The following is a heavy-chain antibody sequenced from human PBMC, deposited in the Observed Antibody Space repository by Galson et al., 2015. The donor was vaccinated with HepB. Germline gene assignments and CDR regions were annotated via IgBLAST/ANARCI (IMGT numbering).Heavy chain of an antibody. D-gene: IGHD3-16*01. CDR2: ISGSGGST. Sequence: SLRLSCAASGFTFSSYAMSWVRQAPGKGLEWVSAISGSGGSTYYADSVKGRFTISRDNSKNTLYLQMNSLRAEDTAVYYCAKSLLRTYYFDYWGQGTLVTVSS. CDR3: AKSLLRTYYFDY. J-gene: IGHJ4*02. CDR1: GFTFSSYA. V-gene: IGHV3-23*01.